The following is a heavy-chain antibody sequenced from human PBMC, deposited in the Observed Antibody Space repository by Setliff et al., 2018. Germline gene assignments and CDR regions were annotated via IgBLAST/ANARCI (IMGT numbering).Heavy chain of an antibody. J-gene: IGHJ4*02. CDR3: AKVVPLYSYGSLDY. Sequence: GGSLRLSCAASGFTFSSYGMHWVRQAPGKGLEWAAFIRYDGSNKYYADSVKGRFTISRDNSKNTLYLQMNSLRAEDTAVYYCAKVVPLYSYGSLDYWGQGTLVTVSS. CDR2: IRYDGSNK. D-gene: IGHD5-18*01. CDR1: GFTFSSYG. V-gene: IGHV3-30*02.